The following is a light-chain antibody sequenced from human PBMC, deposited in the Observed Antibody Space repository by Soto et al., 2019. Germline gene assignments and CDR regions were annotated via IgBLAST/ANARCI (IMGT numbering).Light chain of an antibody. CDR3: HQYGTLYT. J-gene: IGKJ2*01. CDR1: QSVSSSY. Sequence: PGERATLSCRASQSVSSSYLAWYQQKPGQAPRLLIYGASSRATGIPDRFSGSGSGTDFTLTISRLEPEDFAVYYCHQYGTLYTFGQGTKLEIK. V-gene: IGKV3-20*01. CDR2: GAS.